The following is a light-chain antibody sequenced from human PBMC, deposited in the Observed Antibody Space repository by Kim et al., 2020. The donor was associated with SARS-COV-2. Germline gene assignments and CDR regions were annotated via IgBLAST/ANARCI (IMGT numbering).Light chain of an antibody. Sequence: DIQMTQSPSTLSASVGDRVTITCRASQSISVWLAWYQQKPGKAPNLLIYKASTLESGVPSRFSGSGSGTEFTLTISSLQPDDLATYFCQQYNSYPWTFGHGTKVDIK. CDR2: KAS. CDR3: QQYNSYPWT. J-gene: IGKJ1*01. CDR1: QSISVW. V-gene: IGKV1-5*03.